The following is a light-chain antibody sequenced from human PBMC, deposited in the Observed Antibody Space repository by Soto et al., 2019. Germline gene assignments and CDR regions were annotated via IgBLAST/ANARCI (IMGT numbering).Light chain of an antibody. CDR1: QSVSSSY. V-gene: IGKV3-20*01. CDR3: HQYDSSPST. CDR2: GAS. Sequence: EIVLTQSPGTLSLSPGERATLSCMASQSVSSSYLAGYQQKPGQAPRLLIYGASSRATGIPDRFSGSGSGTDFTLNISRLEPEDFAVFYCHQYDSSPSTFGQGTRLEIK. J-gene: IGKJ5*01.